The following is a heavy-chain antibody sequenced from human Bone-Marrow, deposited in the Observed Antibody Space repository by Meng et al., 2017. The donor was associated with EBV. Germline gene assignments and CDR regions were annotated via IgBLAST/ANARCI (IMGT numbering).Heavy chain of an antibody. CDR2: LIPMSGAP. CDR1: GGTFNSDA. CDR3: ARAGPATAAGTPSRY. J-gene: IGHJ4*02. D-gene: IGHD6-13*01. V-gene: IGHV1-69*01. Sequence: VSSGAGVKEPGSSVEVSCWTSGGTFNSDAGSWVRQAPGQGLEWMGGLIPMSGAPHYAQKFQGRVTITADESTSTHYMDLSNLRSDDTAMYYCARAGPATAAGTPSRYWGQGTLVTVSS.